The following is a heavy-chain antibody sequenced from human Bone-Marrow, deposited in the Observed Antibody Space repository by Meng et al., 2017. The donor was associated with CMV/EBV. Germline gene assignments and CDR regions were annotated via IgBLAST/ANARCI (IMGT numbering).Heavy chain of an antibody. J-gene: IGHJ6*02. CDR2: ISWNSGSI. D-gene: IGHD6-19*01. V-gene: IGHV3-9*01. Sequence: SLKISCAASGFTFDDYAMHWVRQAPGEGLEWVSGISWNSGSIGYADSVKGRFTISRDNAKNSLYLQMNSLRAEDTALYYCAKDIIAVAGTRNYYYYGMDVWGQGTTVTVSS. CDR1: GFTFDDYA. CDR3: AKDIIAVAGTRNYYYYGMDV.